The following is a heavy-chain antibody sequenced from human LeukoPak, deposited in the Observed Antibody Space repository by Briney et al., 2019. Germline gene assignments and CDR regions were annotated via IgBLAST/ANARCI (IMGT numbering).Heavy chain of an antibody. V-gene: IGHV3-30*18. CDR3: AKDPRRYSRTGGYFEY. D-gene: IGHD6-13*01. Sequence: GGSLRLSCAASGFTFSNYVMHWVRQAPGKGLEGVALISYDGSNKYYADSVKGRFTISRDNSKNTLYLQVNSLRAEDTAVYYCAKDPRRYSRTGGYFEYWGQGTLVTVSS. J-gene: IGHJ4*02. CDR2: ISYDGSNK. CDR1: GFTFSNYV.